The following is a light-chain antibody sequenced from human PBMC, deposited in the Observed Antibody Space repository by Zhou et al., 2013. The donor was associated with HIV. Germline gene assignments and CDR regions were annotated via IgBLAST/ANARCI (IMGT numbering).Light chain of an antibody. J-gene: IGKJ2*01. V-gene: IGKV1-39*01. CDR2: AAS. Sequence: IQLTQSPSSLSASVGDRVTISCRASQGISSALAWYQQKPGKAPKLLIYAASSLLSGIPSRFSGSGSGTDFTLTISSLQPEDFATYYCQQSYSTHTFGQGTKLEIK. CDR1: QGISSA. CDR3: QQSYSTHT.